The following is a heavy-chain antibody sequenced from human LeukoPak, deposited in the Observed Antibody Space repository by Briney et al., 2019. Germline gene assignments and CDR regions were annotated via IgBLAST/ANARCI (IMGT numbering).Heavy chain of an antibody. J-gene: IGHJ3*02. D-gene: IGHD5-24*01. V-gene: IGHV1-46*01. CDR3: AREDEMATRKDAFDI. CDR1: GYTFTSYY. CDR2: INPSGGST. Sequence: ASVKVSCKASGYTFTSYYMHWVRQAPGQGLEWMGIINPSGGSTSYAQKFQGRVTMTRDTSTSTVYMELSSLRSEDTAVYYCAREDEMATRKDAFDIWGQGTMVTVSS.